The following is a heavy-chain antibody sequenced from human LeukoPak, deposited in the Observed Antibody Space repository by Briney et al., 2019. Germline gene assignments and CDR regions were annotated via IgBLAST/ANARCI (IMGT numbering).Heavy chain of an antibody. V-gene: IGHV3-21*01. D-gene: IGHD1-26*01. CDR3: ARDPYSGTYGDTYYYYMDV. CDR2: ISSSSSYI. CDR1: GFTFSSYS. Sequence: GGSLRLSCAASGFTFSSYSMNWVRQAPGKGLEWVSSISSSSSYIYYADSVKGRFTISRDNAKNSLYLQMNSLRAEDTAVYYCARDPYSGTYGDTYYYYMDVWGKGTTVTISS. J-gene: IGHJ6*03.